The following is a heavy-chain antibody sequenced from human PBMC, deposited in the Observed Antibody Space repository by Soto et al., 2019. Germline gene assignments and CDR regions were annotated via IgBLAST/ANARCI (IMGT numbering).Heavy chain of an antibody. V-gene: IGHV4-39*01. Sequence: QLQLQESGPGLVKPSETLSLTCTVSGGSISSSSYYWGWIRQPPGKGLEWIGSIYYSGSTYYNPSLKSRVTISVDTSKNQFSLKLSSVTAADTAVYYCARLAKAAGTLIDYWCQGTLVTVSS. D-gene: IGHD6-13*01. J-gene: IGHJ4*02. CDR2: IYYSGST. CDR3: ARLAKAAGTLIDY. CDR1: GGSISSSSYY.